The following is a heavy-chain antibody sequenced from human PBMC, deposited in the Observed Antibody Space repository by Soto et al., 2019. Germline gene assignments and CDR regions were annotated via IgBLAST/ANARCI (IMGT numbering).Heavy chain of an antibody. CDR3: ARDLSSGYYYLFDY. J-gene: IGHJ4*02. D-gene: IGHD3-22*01. CDR2: IWYDGSNK. Sequence: PLGGSLRLSCAASGFTFSSYGMHWVRQAPGKGLEWVAVIWYDGSNKYYADSVKGRFTISRDNSKNTLYLQMNSLRAEDTAVYYCARDLSSGYYYLFDYWGQGTLVTISS. CDR1: GFTFSSYG. V-gene: IGHV3-33*01.